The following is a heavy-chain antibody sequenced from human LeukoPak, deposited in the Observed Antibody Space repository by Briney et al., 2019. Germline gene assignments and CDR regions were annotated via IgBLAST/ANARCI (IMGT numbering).Heavy chain of an antibody. J-gene: IGHJ4*02. CDR1: GGSFRGYY. V-gene: IGHV4-34*01. CDR3: ARLPSGNYYGSGSYYRSVYFDY. CDR2: INHSGST. Sequence: SETLSLTCAVYGGSFRGYYWSWIRQPPGKGLEWIGEINHSGSTNYNPSLKSRVTISVDTSKNQFSLKLSSVTAADTAVYYCARLPSGNYYGSGSYYRSVYFDYWGQGTLVTVSS. D-gene: IGHD3-10*01.